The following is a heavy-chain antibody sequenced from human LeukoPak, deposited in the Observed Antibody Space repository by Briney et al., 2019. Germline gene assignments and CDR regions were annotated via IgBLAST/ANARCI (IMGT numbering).Heavy chain of an antibody. Sequence: ASVKVSCKASGGTFSSYTISWVRQAPGQGLEWMGRIIPILGIANYAQKFQGRVTITTDESTSTAYMELSSLRSEDTAVYYCASKYYYDSSGSFDYWGQGTLVTVSS. D-gene: IGHD3-22*01. CDR1: GGTFSSYT. CDR3: ASKYYYDSSGSFDY. CDR2: IIPILGIA. J-gene: IGHJ4*02. V-gene: IGHV1-69*02.